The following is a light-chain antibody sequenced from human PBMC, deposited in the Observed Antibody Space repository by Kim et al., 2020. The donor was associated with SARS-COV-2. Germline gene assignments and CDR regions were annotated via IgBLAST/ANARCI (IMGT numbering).Light chain of an antibody. J-gene: IGLJ3*02. CDR2: RND. CDR3: AAWDASLSEGL. V-gene: IGLV1-47*01. CDR1: SSNIGNTY. Sequence: GQRGTISCSGSSSNIGNTYVYWYQQLPGTAPKLLIYRNDQRPSGVPDRFSGSKSGTSASLAISGLRSEDEANYYCAAWDASLSEGLFGGGTQLTVL.